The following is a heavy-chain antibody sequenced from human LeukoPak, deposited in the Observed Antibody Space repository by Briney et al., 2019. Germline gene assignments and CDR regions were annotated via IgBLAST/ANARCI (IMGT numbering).Heavy chain of an antibody. CDR3: ARAPYSSGWYDY. J-gene: IGHJ4*02. CDR2: INPNSGGT. Sequence: GASVKVSCKASGYTFTGYYMHWVRQAPGQGLEWMGWINPNSGGTNYAQKFQGRVTMTRDTSTSTAYMELSRLRSDDTAVYYCARAPYSSGWYDYWGQGTLVTVSS. V-gene: IGHV1-2*02. D-gene: IGHD6-19*01. CDR1: GYTFTGYY.